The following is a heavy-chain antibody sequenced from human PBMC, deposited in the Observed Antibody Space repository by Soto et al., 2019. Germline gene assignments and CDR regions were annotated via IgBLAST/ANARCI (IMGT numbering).Heavy chain of an antibody. CDR2: IYTSGST. V-gene: IGHV4-4*07. CDR1: GGSISSYY. Sequence: QVQLQESGPGLVKPSETLSLTCTVSGGSISSYYWSWIRQHAGKGLEWIGRIYTSGSTTYNPSLKSRVTMSVDTSKNQLSLKLSSVTAADTAVYYCARDAAGERRGIDYWGQGTLVTVSS. D-gene: IGHD1-1*01. J-gene: IGHJ4*02. CDR3: ARDAAGERRGIDY.